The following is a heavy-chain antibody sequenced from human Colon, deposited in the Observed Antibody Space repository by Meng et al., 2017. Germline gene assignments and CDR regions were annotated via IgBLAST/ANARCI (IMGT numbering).Heavy chain of an antibody. Sequence: QGRLQESGPGLVKPSQTLSLTCTVSGGSISSGDYYWIWSRQHPGKGLEWIGYFYFSGNTYYNPSLKSRVSISVDTSKNRFSLNLSSVTAADTAVYYCARYFYDSRGVTWFDPWGQGTLVTVSS. CDR3: ARYFYDSRGVTWFDP. V-gene: IGHV4-31*03. D-gene: IGHD3-22*01. CDR2: FYFSGNT. CDR1: GGSISSGDYY. J-gene: IGHJ5*02.